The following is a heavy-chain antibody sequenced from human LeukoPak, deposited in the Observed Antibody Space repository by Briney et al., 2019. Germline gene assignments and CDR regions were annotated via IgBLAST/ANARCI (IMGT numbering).Heavy chain of an antibody. Sequence: ASAKVSCKASRFTFTSSAMQWVRQARGQRLEWIGWIVVGSGNTNYAQKFQERITITRDMSTSTAYMELSSLRSEDTAVYYCAANTPRVVREDAFDIWGQGTMVTVSS. J-gene: IGHJ3*02. CDR3: AANTPRVVREDAFDI. CDR2: IVVGSGNT. V-gene: IGHV1-58*02. D-gene: IGHD2-21*01. CDR1: RFTFTSSA.